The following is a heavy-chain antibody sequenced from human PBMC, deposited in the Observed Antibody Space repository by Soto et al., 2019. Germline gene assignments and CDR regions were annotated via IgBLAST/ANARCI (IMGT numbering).Heavy chain of an antibody. CDR3: ARGYCTTTICDPWFDP. CDR1: GYAFTSYW. CDR2: IYPGDSDA. D-gene: IGHD2-2*01. Sequence: GESLKISCTGSGYAFTSYWIAWVRQMPGKGLEWMGIIYPGDSDARYSPSFQGQVTISADKSITTAYLQWSSLKASDTAMYYCARGYCTTTICDPWFDPWGQGTLVTVSS. J-gene: IGHJ5*02. V-gene: IGHV5-51*01.